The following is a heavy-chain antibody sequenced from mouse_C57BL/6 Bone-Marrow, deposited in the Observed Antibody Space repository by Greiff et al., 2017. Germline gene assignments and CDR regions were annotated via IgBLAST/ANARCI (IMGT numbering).Heavy chain of an antibody. Sequence: VQLQQSGAELVKPGASVKLSCKASGYTFTSYWMHWVKQRPGRGLEWIGRIDPNRGGTKYNEKFKSKATLTVDKPSSTAYMQLSSLTSEDSAVYYCARIGIDAYWGQGTLVTVSA. CDR2: IDPNRGGT. V-gene: IGHV1-72*01. CDR1: GYTFTSYW. J-gene: IGHJ3*01. CDR3: ARIGIDAY.